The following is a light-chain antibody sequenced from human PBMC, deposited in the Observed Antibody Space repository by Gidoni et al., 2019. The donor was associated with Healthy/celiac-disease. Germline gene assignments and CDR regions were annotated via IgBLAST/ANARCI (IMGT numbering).Light chain of an antibody. CDR1: QGISRC. CDR2: AAS. J-gene: IGKJ3*01. V-gene: IGKV1-12*01. Sequence: DIQMTQSPSSVSASVGDRVTITCRAIQGISRCLAWYQLKPGKAPKLLIYAASSLQSGVPSRFSGSGSGTDFTLTISSLQPDDVATYYWHRANSVPLFGPGTKVDIK. CDR3: HRANSVPL.